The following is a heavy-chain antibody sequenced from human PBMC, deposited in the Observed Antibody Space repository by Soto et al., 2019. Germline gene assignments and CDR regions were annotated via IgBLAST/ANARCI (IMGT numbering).Heavy chain of an antibody. J-gene: IGHJ4*02. V-gene: IGHV3-23*01. CDR3: ARHRSGSNGGKRDY. CDR1: GFTFSSYA. CDR2: ISLGGGST. D-gene: IGHD1-26*01. Sequence: EVQLLESGGDLVQPGGSLRLSCAASGFTFSSYAMSGVRHAPGKGLEWVSSISLGGGSTYFADSVKGRFTISRDNSKNSLYLQMNSLRPEDTAVYYCARHRSGSNGGKRDYWVQGPLVTVSS.